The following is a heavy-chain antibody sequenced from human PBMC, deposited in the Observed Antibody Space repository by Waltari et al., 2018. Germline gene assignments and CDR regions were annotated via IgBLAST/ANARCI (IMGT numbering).Heavy chain of an antibody. Sequence: EVQLLESGGGLVQPGGSLRLSCAASGFTFSSYAMSWVHQAPGKGREWVSAISGSGGSTYYADSVKGRFTISRDNSKNTLYLQMNSLRAEDTAVYYCAKEAYYYDSSGYFLHYYFDYWGQGTLVTVSS. CDR3: AKEAYYYDSSGYFLHYYFDY. D-gene: IGHD3-22*01. V-gene: IGHV3-23*01. CDR2: ISGSGGST. CDR1: GFTFSSYA. J-gene: IGHJ4*02.